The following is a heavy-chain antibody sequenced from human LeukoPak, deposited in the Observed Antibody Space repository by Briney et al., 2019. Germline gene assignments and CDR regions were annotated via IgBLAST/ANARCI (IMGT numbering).Heavy chain of an antibody. D-gene: IGHD2-2*02. Sequence: ASVKVSCKASGYTFTGYYIHWVRQAPGQGLEWMGWINPNSGGTYYAQNFQGRVTMTRDTSINTAYMELSRLRSDDTAVYFCARGDCTTSCYTADYWAQGTLVTVSS. J-gene: IGHJ4*02. CDR3: ARGDCTTSCYTADY. V-gene: IGHV1-2*02. CDR2: INPNSGGT. CDR1: GYTFTGYY.